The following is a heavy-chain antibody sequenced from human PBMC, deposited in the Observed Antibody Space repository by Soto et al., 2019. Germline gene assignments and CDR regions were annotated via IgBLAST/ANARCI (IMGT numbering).Heavy chain of an antibody. J-gene: IGHJ6*02. CDR1: GGTFSNYA. D-gene: IGHD2-21*01. V-gene: IGHV1-69*01. CDR2: IIPIFGTT. CDR3: ATPYCVSFHCRSASQFNYGEDV. Sequence: QVQLVQSGAEVKKPGSSVKISCKASGGTFSNYAISWVRQAPGQGLEWMGGIIPIFGTTTYAQKFQGRVTITADDSTTTAYMELSSLTSEDTALFYCATPYCVSFHCRSASQFNYGEDVWGQGTPVIVSS.